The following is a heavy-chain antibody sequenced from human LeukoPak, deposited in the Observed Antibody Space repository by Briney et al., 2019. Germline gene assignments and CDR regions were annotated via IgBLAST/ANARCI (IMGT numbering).Heavy chain of an antibody. J-gene: IGHJ4*02. CDR3: ARAPRIAVAGNFDY. V-gene: IGHV1-2*02. Sequence: VASVKVSCKASGYTFTGYYMHWVRQAPGQGLEWMGWINPNSGGTNYAQKFQGRVTMTRDTSISTAYMELSRLRSDDTAVYYCARAPRIAVAGNFDYWGQGTLVTVSS. D-gene: IGHD6-19*01. CDR1: GYTFTGYY. CDR2: INPNSGGT.